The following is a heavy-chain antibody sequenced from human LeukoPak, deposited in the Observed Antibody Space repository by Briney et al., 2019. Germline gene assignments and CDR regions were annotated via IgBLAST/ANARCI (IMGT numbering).Heavy chain of an antibody. J-gene: IGHJ4*02. Sequence: SETLSLTCTVSSGSISTYYWNWIRQPPGKGLEWIGYIYYSGSTNYNPSLKSRVTISVDTSKNQFSLKLSSVTAADTAVYYCARDLGYGDPFDYWGQGTLDTVSS. D-gene: IGHD4-17*01. CDR3: ARDLGYGDPFDY. CDR1: SGSISTYY. CDR2: IYYSGST. V-gene: IGHV4-59*01.